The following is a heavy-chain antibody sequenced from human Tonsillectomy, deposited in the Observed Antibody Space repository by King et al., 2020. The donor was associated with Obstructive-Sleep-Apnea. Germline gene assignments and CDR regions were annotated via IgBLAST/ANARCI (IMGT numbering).Heavy chain of an antibody. V-gene: IGHV4-39*07. D-gene: IGHD2-15*01. J-gene: IGHJ4*02. CDR1: GGSISSSDYY. Sequence: QLQESGPGLVKPSETLSLTCTVSGGSISSSDYYWGGSRQPPGKGLEWIGSIKHTGNTVYNPSLKSRVTISIDTSKNQFSLKLTSVTAADTAIYYCARDPVVVPGCDFDYWGQGTLVTVSS. CDR2: IKHTGNT. CDR3: ARDPVVVPGCDFDY.